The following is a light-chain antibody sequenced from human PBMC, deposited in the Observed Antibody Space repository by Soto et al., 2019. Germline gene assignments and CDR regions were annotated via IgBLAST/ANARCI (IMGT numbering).Light chain of an antibody. CDR2: EVT. J-gene: IGLJ1*01. CDR3: SSYTSSSTSV. CDR1: SSDVGGYDY. Sequence: QSVLTQPASVSGSPGQSITISCTGTSSDVGGYDYVSWYQQHPGEAPKLMIYEVTNRPSGISDRFSGSKSGNTASLTISGLQAEDEADYYCSSYTSSSTSVFGTGTKVTVL. V-gene: IGLV2-14*01.